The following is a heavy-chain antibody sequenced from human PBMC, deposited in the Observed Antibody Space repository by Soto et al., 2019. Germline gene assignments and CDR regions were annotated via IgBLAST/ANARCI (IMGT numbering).Heavy chain of an antibody. Sequence: SVKVSCKASGGTFSSYAISWVRQAPGQGLEWMGGIIPIFGTANYAQKFQGRVTITAGESTSTAYMELSSLRSEDTAVYYCARGFTRYRAFDIWGQGTMVTVSS. CDR1: GGTFSSYA. J-gene: IGHJ3*02. V-gene: IGHV1-69*13. D-gene: IGHD2-2*01. CDR2: IIPIFGTA. CDR3: ARGFTRYRAFDI.